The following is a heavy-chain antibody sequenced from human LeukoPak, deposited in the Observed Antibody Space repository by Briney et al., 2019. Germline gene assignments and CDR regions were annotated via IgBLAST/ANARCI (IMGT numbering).Heavy chain of an antibody. CDR2: IYGDGST. CDR3: ARGAGGSYPFDY. D-gene: IGHD1-26*01. J-gene: IGHJ4*02. V-gene: IGHV3-53*01. Sequence: GGSLRLSCAASGLTVSSNYMSWVRQAPGKGLEWVSVIYGDGSTYYAESVKGRFTISRDSSKNTLYLQVNSLRAEDTAVYYCARGAGGSYPFDYWGQGTLVTVSS. CDR1: GLTVSSNY.